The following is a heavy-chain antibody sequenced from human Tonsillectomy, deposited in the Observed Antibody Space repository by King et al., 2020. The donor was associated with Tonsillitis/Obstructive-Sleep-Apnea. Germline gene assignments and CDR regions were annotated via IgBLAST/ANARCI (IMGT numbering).Heavy chain of an antibody. Sequence: QITLKESGPTLVKPTQTLTLTCTFSGFSLSTSGVGVGWIRQPPGKALEWLALIYWDDDKRYSPSLKSRLSITKDTSKNQVVFTMTNMDPVDTATYYCAHNVGRSLGGYYYDYMDVWGKGTTVTVSS. D-gene: IGHD3-3*01. CDR2: IYWDDDK. V-gene: IGHV2-5*02. J-gene: IGHJ6*03. CDR1: GFSLSTSGVG. CDR3: AHNVGRSLGGYYYDYMDV.